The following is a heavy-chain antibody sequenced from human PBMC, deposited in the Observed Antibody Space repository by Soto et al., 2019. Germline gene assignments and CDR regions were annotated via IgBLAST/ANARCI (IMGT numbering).Heavy chain of an antibody. V-gene: IGHV1-69*01. CDR2: IIPILGTA. Sequence: QVQLVQSGAEVNKPGSSVKVSCKASGGTFSSYAISWVRQAPGQGLEWMGGIIPILGTANYAQKVKGRVTITADEPTSTAYMELSSMRSEDTAVYDCARDPLSRYGYGYGWFDPWGQGTLVPVSS. J-gene: IGHJ5*02. D-gene: IGHD5-18*01. CDR3: ARDPLSRYGYGYGWFDP. CDR1: GGTFSSYA.